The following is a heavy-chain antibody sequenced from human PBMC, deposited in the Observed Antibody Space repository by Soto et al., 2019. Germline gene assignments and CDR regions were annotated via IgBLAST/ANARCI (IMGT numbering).Heavy chain of an antibody. J-gene: IGHJ3*01. Sequence: QVQLVESGGGVVQPGRSLRLSCAASGFTFSSNGMHWVRQAPGKGLEWVAIIWYDGSNKYYADSVKGRFTISRDNSKNTQDLQMNSLRAEDTAMYYCARWNLVGPTIDAFDLWGQGTMVTVSS. D-gene: IGHD1-26*01. CDR1: GFTFSSNG. V-gene: IGHV3-33*01. CDR2: IWYDGSNK. CDR3: ARWNLVGPTIDAFDL.